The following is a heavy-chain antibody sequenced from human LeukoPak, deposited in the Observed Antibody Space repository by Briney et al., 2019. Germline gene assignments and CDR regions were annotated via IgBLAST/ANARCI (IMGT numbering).Heavy chain of an antibody. D-gene: IGHD3-22*01. CDR2: IYTGESDN. CDR3: ARQLENYYDSSGYPVTFDY. CDR1: GSSFTSYW. Sequence: GESLEISCQGSGSSFTSYWIGWGRPLPGKGLEGMGIIYTGESDNRYSPSFQGQVTTSADKSISTAYLQWSSLNASDTAMYYCARQLENYYDSSGYPVTFDYWGQGTLVTVSS. J-gene: IGHJ4*02. V-gene: IGHV5-51*01.